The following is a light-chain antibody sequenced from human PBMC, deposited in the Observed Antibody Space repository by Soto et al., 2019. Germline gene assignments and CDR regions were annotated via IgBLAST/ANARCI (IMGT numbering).Light chain of an antibody. CDR1: SSDVGSYNL. Sequence: QSALTQPASVSGSPGQSITISCTGTSSDVGSYNLVSWYQQHPGKAPKLMICEVTKRPSGVSNRFSGSKSGNTASLTISGLQAEDEADYYCCSYAGSSPYVVFGGGTKLTVL. V-gene: IGLV2-23*02. J-gene: IGLJ2*01. CDR3: CSYAGSSPYVV. CDR2: EVT.